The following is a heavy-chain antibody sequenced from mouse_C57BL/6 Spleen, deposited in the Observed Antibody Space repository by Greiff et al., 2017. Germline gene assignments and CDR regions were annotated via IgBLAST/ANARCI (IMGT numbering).Heavy chain of an antibody. CDR2: INPGSGGT. CDR1: GYAFTNYL. V-gene: IGHV1-54*01. D-gene: IGHD1-1*01. CDR3: ARGDYYGSSPDYYAMDY. Sequence: VQGVESGAELVRPGTSVKVSCKASGYAFTNYLIEWVKQRPGQGLEWIGVINPGSGGTNYNEKFKGKATLTADKSSSTAYMQLSSLTSEDSAVYFCARGDYYGSSPDYYAMDYWGQGTSVTVSS. J-gene: IGHJ4*01.